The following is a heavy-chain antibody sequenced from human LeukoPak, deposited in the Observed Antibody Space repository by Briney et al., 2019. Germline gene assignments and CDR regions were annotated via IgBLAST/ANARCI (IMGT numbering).Heavy chain of an antibody. J-gene: IGHJ6*02. CDR2: INHSGST. V-gene: IGHV4-34*01. CDR1: GGSFSGYY. CDR3: ASRFLEWQYGMDV. D-gene: IGHD3-3*01. Sequence: SETLSLTCAVYGGSFSGYYWSWIRQPPGKGLEWIGEINHSGSTNYNPSLESRVTISVDTSKNQFSLKLSSVTAADTAVYYCASRFLEWQYGMDVWGQGTTVTVSS.